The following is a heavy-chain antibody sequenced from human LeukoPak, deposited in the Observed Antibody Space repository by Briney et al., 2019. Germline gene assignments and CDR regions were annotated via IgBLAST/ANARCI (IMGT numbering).Heavy chain of an antibody. J-gene: IGHJ4*02. CDR1: GLTFSRDW. Sequence: GGSLRLSCEASGLTFSRDWMGWVRQAPGKGLEWVANIRQDGGETYYVDSVKGRFTISRDNAKNSLYLQMNSLRAEDTAVYYCARDADGYNFDYWGQGTLVTVSS. D-gene: IGHD5-24*01. V-gene: IGHV3-7*01. CDR3: ARDADGYNFDY. CDR2: IRQDGGET.